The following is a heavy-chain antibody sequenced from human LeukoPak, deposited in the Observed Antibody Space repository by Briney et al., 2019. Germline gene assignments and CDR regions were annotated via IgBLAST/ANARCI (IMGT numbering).Heavy chain of an antibody. CDR2: IIPIFGTA. J-gene: IGHJ5*02. CDR1: GGTFSSYA. CDR3: ARGVYCSSTSCYGFDP. Sequence: GASVKVSCKASGGTFSSYAISWVRQAPRQGLEWMGGIIPIFGTANYAQKFQGRVTITADESTSTAYMELSSLRSEDTAVYYCARGVYCSSTSCYGFDPWGQGTLVTVSS. D-gene: IGHD2-2*01. V-gene: IGHV1-69*13.